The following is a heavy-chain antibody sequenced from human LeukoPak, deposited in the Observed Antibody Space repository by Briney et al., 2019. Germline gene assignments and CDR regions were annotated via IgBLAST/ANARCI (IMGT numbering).Heavy chain of an antibody. CDR2: ISAYNGNT. D-gene: IGHD2-2*01. CDR3: VVVPAAMGVGEFDY. J-gene: IGHJ4*02. CDR1: GYTFTSYG. V-gene: IGHV1-18*01. Sequence: GASVKVSCKASGYTFTSYGISWVRQAPGQGLEWMGWISAYNGNTNYAQKFQGRVTITADKSTSTAYMELSSLRSEDTAVYYCVVVPAAMGVGEFDYWGQGTLVTVSS.